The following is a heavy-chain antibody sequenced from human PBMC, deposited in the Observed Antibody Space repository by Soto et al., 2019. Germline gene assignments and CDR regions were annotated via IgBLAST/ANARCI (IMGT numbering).Heavy chain of an antibody. CDR1: GGTYSSYA. CDR3: ARGIRFLEWLGIDY. Sequence: EASVTVSCKASGGTYSSYAIIWVRQAPGQGLEWMGGIIPIYGTANYAQKFQGRVTITADESTSTAYMELSSLRSEDTAVYYCARGIRFLEWLGIDYWGQGTLVTVSS. D-gene: IGHD3-3*01. V-gene: IGHV1-69*13. CDR2: IIPIYGTA. J-gene: IGHJ4*02.